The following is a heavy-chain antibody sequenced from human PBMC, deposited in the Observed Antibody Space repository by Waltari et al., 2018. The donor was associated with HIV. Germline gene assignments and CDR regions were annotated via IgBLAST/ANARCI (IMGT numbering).Heavy chain of an antibody. J-gene: IGHJ6*02. Sequence: EVQLVEYGGGLVQPGGSLRLPCAAFGFTVSSNYMTWVRQAPGKGLEWVSVIYSGGSTYYADSVKGRFTISRDNSKNTLYLQMNSLRAEDTAVYYCASIAYCGGDCYPRGMDVWGQGTTVTVSS. CDR2: IYSGGST. CDR3: ASIAYCGGDCYPRGMDV. D-gene: IGHD2-21*02. CDR1: GFTVSSNY. V-gene: IGHV3-66*01.